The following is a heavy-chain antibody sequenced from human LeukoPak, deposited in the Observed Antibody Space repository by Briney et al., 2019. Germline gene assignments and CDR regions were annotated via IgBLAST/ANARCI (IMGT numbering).Heavy chain of an antibody. Sequence: SETLSLTCTVSGGSISGYYWTWIRQPPGKGLEWIGYIYHSGSTDYNPSLKSRVTISVDTSQNQVSLKLRSTTAADTAVYYCARDFAVTTAYYYGMDVWGQGTTVTVSS. D-gene: IGHD4-17*01. V-gene: IGHV4-59*01. CDR3: ARDFAVTTAYYYGMDV. CDR2: IYHSGST. J-gene: IGHJ6*02. CDR1: GGSISGYY.